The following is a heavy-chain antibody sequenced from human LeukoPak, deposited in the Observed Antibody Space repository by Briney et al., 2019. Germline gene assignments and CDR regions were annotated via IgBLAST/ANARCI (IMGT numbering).Heavy chain of an antibody. CDR2: IRYDGSNR. J-gene: IGHJ4*02. V-gene: IGHV3-30*02. D-gene: IGHD3-3*01. CDR3: ARARITTVDF. Sequence: PGGSLRLSCGVSGFTFSSYGMHWVRQAPGKGLEWVAYIRYDGSNRHYADSVKGRFTISRDNAKNTLYLQMNSLRAEDTAVYFCARARITTVDFWGQGTLVTVSS. CDR1: GFTFSSYG.